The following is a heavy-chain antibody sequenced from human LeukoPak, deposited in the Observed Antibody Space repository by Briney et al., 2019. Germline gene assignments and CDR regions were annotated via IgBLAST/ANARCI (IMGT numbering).Heavy chain of an antibody. CDR1: GYTFTSYD. V-gene: IGHV1-8*01. CDR2: MNPNSGNT. D-gene: IGHD3-10*01. CDR3: ARGVLWFGELLKGGFDY. J-gene: IGHJ4*02. Sequence: ASVKVSCKASGYTFTSYDINWLRQATGQGLEWMGWMNPNSGNTGYAQKFQGRVTMTRNTSISTAYMELSSLRSEDTAVYYCARGVLWFGELLKGGFDYWGQGTLVTVSS.